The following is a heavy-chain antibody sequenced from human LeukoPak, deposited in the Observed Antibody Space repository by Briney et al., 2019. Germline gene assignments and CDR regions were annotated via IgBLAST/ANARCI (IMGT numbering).Heavy chain of an antibody. V-gene: IGHV5-51*01. CDR1: GYSFTSYW. Sequence: GGSLKISCKGSGYSFTSYWIGWVRQMPGKGLEWMGIIYPGDSDTRYSPSFQGQVTISADKSISTAYLQWSSLKASDTAMYYCALSSSSSSDGMDVWGQGTTVTVSS. J-gene: IGHJ6*02. CDR3: ALSSSSSSDGMDV. CDR2: IYPGDSDT. D-gene: IGHD6-6*01.